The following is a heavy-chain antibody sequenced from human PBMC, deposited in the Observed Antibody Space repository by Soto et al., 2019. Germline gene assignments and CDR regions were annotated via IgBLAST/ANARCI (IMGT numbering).Heavy chain of an antibody. J-gene: IGHJ5*02. Sequence: SVKVSCKASGGTFSSYSISWVRQAPGQGLEWMGGIIPIFGTANYAQKFQGRVTMTTDTSTSTAYMELRRLRSDDTAVYYCATSYDSGFDPWGQGTLVTVSS. V-gene: IGHV1-69*05. D-gene: IGHD5-12*01. CDR3: ATSYDSGFDP. CDR1: GGTFSSYS. CDR2: IIPIFGTA.